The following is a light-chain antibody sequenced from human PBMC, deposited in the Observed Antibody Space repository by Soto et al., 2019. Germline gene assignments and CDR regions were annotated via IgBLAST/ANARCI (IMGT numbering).Light chain of an antibody. CDR1: QNVGSY. CDR3: QQGSTWPT. V-gene: IGKV3-11*01. Sequence: EIVLTQSPATLSLSPGERATLSCKASQNVGSYLAWYQQKPGQAPRHLIYDGSNRATGIPARFSGSGSGTDFSLTINSLESEDFAVYYCQQGSTWPTFGGGTKVEI. CDR2: DGS. J-gene: IGKJ4*01.